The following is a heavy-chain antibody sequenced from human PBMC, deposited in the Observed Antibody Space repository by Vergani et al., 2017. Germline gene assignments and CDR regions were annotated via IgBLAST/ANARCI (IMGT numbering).Heavy chain of an antibody. V-gene: IGHV4-61*10. D-gene: IGHD2-2*01. J-gene: IGHJ6*03. CDR3: ARETVIVVPAARDYYYYYYMDV. CDR2: IYYSGST. Sequence: QVQLQESGPGLVKPSETLSLTCTVSGGSVSSGSYYWSWIRQPAGKGLEWIGYIYYSGSTNYNPSLKSRGTISVDTSKNQFSLKLSSVTAADTAVYYCARETVIVVPAARDYYYYYYMDVWGKGTTVTVSS. CDR1: GGSVSSGSYY.